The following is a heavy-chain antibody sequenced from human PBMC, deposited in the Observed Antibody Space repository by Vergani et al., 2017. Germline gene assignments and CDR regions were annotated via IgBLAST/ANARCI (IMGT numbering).Heavy chain of an antibody. J-gene: IGHJ5*02. D-gene: IGHD3-10*01. Sequence: EVQLLESGGSLVQPGGSLRLSCAASGFTFSSNAMRWVRQAPGKGLEWVSAISGSGGSTYYADSVKGRFTISRDNSKNTLYLQMNSLGAEDTAVYYCARGGFIRGVFSWGQGTLVTVSS. V-gene: IGHV3-23*01. CDR2: ISGSGGST. CDR3: ARGGFIRGVFS. CDR1: GFTFSSNA.